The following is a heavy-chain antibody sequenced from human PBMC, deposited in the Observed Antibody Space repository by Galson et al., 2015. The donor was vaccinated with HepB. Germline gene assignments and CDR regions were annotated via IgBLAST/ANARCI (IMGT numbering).Heavy chain of an antibody. D-gene: IGHD3-22*01. CDR2: ISAYNGNT. Sequence: SVKVSCKASGYTFTSYGISWVRQAPGQGLEWMGWISAYNGNTNYAQKLQGRVTMTTDTSTSTAYMELRSLRSDDTAVYYCARWPKYYYDSSGYYPNFDYWGQGTLVTVSS. CDR3: ARWPKYYYDSSGYYPNFDY. V-gene: IGHV1-18*01. J-gene: IGHJ4*02. CDR1: GYTFTSYG.